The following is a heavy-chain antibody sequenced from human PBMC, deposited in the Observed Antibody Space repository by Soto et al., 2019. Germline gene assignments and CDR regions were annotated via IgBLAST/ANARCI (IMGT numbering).Heavy chain of an antibody. D-gene: IGHD3-3*01. J-gene: IGHJ4*02. CDR3: ARTPTYDFWSGYNCDY. Sequence: PGGSLRLSCAASGFTFSSYSMNWVRQAPGKGLEWVSYISSSSSTIYYADSVKGRFTISRDNAKNSLYLQMNSLRAEDTAVYYCARTPTYDFWSGYNCDYWGQGTLVTVSS. CDR1: GFTFSSYS. V-gene: IGHV3-48*01. CDR2: ISSSSSTI.